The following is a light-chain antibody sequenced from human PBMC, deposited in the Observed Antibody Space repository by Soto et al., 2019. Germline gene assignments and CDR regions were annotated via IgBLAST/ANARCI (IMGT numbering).Light chain of an antibody. V-gene: IGKV1-39*01. CDR1: QSISTY. Sequence: DIQMTQSPSTLSASVGDRVTITCPASQSISTYLNWYQQKLGRAPTLLIYAASSLQSGVPSRFSGGGSGTDFTLTISSLQPEDFAMYFCQQCYSSPRTFGQGTKVEIK. CDR3: QQCYSSPRT. J-gene: IGKJ1*01. CDR2: AAS.